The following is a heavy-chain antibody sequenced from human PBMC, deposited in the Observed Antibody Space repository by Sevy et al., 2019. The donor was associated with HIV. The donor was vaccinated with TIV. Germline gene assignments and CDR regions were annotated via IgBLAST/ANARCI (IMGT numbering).Heavy chain of an antibody. Sequence: GGSLRLSCATSGFTISKYAMHWVRQAPGKGLEWVAIISYDGSNKYSADSVKGRFTISRDNSKNTLYLHMNTLRPEDTAVYYCARGCYYYDSSGYLNYWGQGTLVTVSS. D-gene: IGHD3-22*01. V-gene: IGHV3-30-3*01. J-gene: IGHJ4*02. CDR1: GFTISKYA. CDR2: ISYDGSNK. CDR3: ARGCYYYDSSGYLNY.